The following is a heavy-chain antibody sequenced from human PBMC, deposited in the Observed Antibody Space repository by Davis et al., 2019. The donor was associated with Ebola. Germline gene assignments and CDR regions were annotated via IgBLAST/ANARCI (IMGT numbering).Heavy chain of an antibody. CDR3: AREEGRYCTGGVCYNGKDY. D-gene: IGHD2-8*02. Sequence: SVKVSCKASGGTFSSYAISWVRQAPGQGLEWMGGIIPIFGTANYAQKFQGRVTITADESTSTAYMELSSLRSEDTAVYYCAREEGRYCTGGVCYNGKDYWGQGTLVTVSS. J-gene: IGHJ4*02. CDR1: GGTFSSYA. CDR2: IIPIFGTA. V-gene: IGHV1-69*13.